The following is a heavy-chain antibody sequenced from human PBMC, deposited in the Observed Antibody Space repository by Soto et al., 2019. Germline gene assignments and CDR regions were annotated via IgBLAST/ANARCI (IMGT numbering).Heavy chain of an antibody. CDR2: IIPIFGTA. J-gene: IGHJ5*02. V-gene: IGHV1-69*13. CDR1: GGTFSSYA. Sequence: GASVKVSCTASGGTFSSYAISWVRQAPGQGLEWMGGIIPIFGTANYAQKFQGRVTITADESTSTAYMELSSLRSEGTAVYYCARVSAGLRYFDWLRDNWFDPWGQGTLVTVSS. CDR3: ARVSAGLRYFDWLRDNWFDP. D-gene: IGHD3-9*01.